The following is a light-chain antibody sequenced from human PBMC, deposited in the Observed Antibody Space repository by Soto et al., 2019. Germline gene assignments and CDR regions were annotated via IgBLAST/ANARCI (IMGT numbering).Light chain of an antibody. Sequence: DVQMTQSPSSLSASVGDIVTITCRASQTINSYLNWYQQKPGKAPKLLIYAASRLKSGGPSRLSGNGSGTYFTLTISNLQPEDFATYYCQQSYSTFKTFGQGTKVESK. CDR2: AAS. CDR1: QTINSY. V-gene: IGKV1-39*01. CDR3: QQSYSTFKT. J-gene: IGKJ1*01.